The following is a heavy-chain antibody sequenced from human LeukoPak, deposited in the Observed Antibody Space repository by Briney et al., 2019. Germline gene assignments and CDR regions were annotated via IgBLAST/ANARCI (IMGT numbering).Heavy chain of an antibody. J-gene: IGHJ6*02. V-gene: IGHV3-48*02. CDR2: ISSSSEAI. CDR1: GFTFSIYH. Sequence: GGSLRLSCAASGFTFSIYHMNWVRQAPGKGLEWISYISSSSEAIYYADSVKGRFIISRDNAKNSLFLQMNSLRDDDTAVYYCARVYGMDVWGQGTTVTVSS. CDR3: ARVYGMDV.